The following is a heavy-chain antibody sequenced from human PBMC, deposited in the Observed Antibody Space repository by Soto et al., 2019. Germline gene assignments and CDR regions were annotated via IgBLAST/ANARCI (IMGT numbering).Heavy chain of an antibody. Sequence: QVQLVESGGGVVQPGRSLRLSCAASGFVFSTYGMHWVRQAPGKGLEWVAVIWYDGSNKYYADSVRGRFTISRDNSKNTLFLEFDSLRAEDTAVYYCARAVGPFDYWGQGTLVTVSS. V-gene: IGHV3-33*01. J-gene: IGHJ4*02. CDR1: GFVFSTYG. CDR3: ARAVGPFDY. D-gene: IGHD1-26*01. CDR2: IWYDGSNK.